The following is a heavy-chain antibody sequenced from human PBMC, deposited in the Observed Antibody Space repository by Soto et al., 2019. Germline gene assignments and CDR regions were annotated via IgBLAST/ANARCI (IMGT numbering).Heavy chain of an antibody. CDR2: ISYNGETT. V-gene: IGHV3-64D*06. CDR3: VKERGASIVNFDY. Sequence: EVQLVESGGGLVQPGGSLRLSCSASGFTFSGYSMLWARQAPGKGLEYVSAISYNGETTHYADSVKGRFTVSRDNSKNTLYLQMSSLKPEDTAVYYCVKERGASIVNFDYWGQGTLVAVSS. J-gene: IGHJ4*02. D-gene: IGHD3-10*01. CDR1: GFTFSGYS.